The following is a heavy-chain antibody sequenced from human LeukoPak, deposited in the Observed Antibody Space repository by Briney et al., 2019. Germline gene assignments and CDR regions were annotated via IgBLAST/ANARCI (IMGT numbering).Heavy chain of an antibody. J-gene: IGHJ6*04. V-gene: IGHV1-18*04. CDR2: ISAYNGNT. Sequence: GASVTVSCKASGYTFTSYGISWVRQAPGQGLEWMGWISAYNGNTNYAQKLQGRVTMTTDTSTSTAYMEVRSLRFDDTAVYYCARDPVYCGGGSCYGVSYYYYGRDVWGKGTTVTVSS. CDR3: ARDPVYCGGGSCYGVSYYYYGRDV. D-gene: IGHD2-15*01. CDR1: GYTFTSYG.